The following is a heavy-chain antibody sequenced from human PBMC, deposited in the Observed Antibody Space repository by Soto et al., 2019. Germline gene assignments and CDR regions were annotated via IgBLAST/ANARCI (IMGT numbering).Heavy chain of an antibody. V-gene: IGHV1-46*03. CDR2: INPSGGST. CDR3: ARERNIVVVTEPYLDY. D-gene: IGHD3-22*01. CDR1: GYTFTSYY. J-gene: IGHJ4*02. Sequence: GASVKVSCKASGYTFTSYYMHWVRQAPGQGLEWMGIINPSGGSTSYAQKFQGRVTMTRDTSTSTVYMELSSLRSEDTAVYYCARERNIVVVTEPYLDYWGQGTLVTGSS.